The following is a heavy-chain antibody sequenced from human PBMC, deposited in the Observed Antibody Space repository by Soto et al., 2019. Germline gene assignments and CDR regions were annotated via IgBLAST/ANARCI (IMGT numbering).Heavy chain of an antibody. CDR2: INAGNGNT. CDR3: ATLRVGFGELLTY. V-gene: IGHV1-3*01. Sequence: ASVKVSCKASGYTFTSYAMHWVRQAPGQRLEWMGWINAGNGNTKYSQKFQGRVTITRDTSASTAYMELSSLRSEDTAVYYCATLRVGFGELLTYWGQGTLVTVSS. CDR1: GYTFTSYA. D-gene: IGHD3-10*01. J-gene: IGHJ4*02.